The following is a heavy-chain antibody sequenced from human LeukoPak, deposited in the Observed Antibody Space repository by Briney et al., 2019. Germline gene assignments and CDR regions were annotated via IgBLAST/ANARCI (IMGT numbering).Heavy chain of an antibody. CDR3: AKDGPYGSGSYYNPLGFFDY. CDR2: ISGSGGST. J-gene: IGHJ4*02. D-gene: IGHD3-10*01. Sequence: GGSLRLPCAASGFTFSSYGMSWVRQAPGKGLEWVSAISGSGGSTYYADSVKGRFTISRDNSKNTLYLQMNSLRAEDTAVYYCAKDGPYGSGSYYNPLGFFDYWGQGTLVTVSS. CDR1: GFTFSSYG. V-gene: IGHV3-23*01.